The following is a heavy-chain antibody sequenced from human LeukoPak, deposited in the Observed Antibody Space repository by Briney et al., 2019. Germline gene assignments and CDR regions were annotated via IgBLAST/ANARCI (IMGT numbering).Heavy chain of an antibody. D-gene: IGHD1-1*01. CDR1: GFTFSSYW. CDR2: INSDGSST. Sequence: GGSLRLSCAASGFTFSSYWMHWVRQAPGKGLVWVSRINSDGSSTSYADSVKGRFTISRDNAKNTLYLQMNSLRAEDTAVYYCAKESNWNDVSEAFDIWGQGTMVTVSS. CDR3: AKESNWNDVSEAFDI. J-gene: IGHJ3*02. V-gene: IGHV3-74*01.